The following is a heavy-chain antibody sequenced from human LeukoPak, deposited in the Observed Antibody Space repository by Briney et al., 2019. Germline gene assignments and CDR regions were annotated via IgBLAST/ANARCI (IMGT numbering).Heavy chain of an antibody. J-gene: IGHJ6*04. D-gene: IGHD3-22*01. CDR2: ISGSGGST. Sequence: GGSLRLSCAASGLTFSSYSMNWVRQAPGKGLERVSAISGSGGSTYYADSVKGRFTISRDNSKNTLYLQMNSLRAEDTAVYYCAKDLDQEAGYWDVWGKGTTVTISS. CDR1: GLTFSSYS. CDR3: AKDLDQEAGYWDV. V-gene: IGHV3-23*01.